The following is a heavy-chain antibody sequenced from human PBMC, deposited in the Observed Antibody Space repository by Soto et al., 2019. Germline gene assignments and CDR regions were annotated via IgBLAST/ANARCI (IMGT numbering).Heavy chain of an antibody. D-gene: IGHD3-9*01. V-gene: IGHV3-23*01. CDR1: GFIISDYA. J-gene: IGHJ4*02. Sequence: GSLRLSCVASGFIISDYAMNWVRQAPGKGLEWVSTISKDGQNTHYADSVRGRFTISRDVSKNTLYLQMNSLSPEDAAVYYCAKDPSTGSADYWGQGTLVTVSS. CDR3: AKDPSTGSADY. CDR2: ISKDGQNT.